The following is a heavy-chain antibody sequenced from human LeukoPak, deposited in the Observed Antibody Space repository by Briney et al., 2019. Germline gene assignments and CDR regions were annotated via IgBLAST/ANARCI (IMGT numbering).Heavy chain of an antibody. J-gene: IGHJ6*02. D-gene: IGHD6-13*01. CDR3: ARRVLEQQLVHRSYYYYGMDV. CDR1: GFTFSGYG. CDR2: IWYDGSNK. V-gene: IGHV3-33*01. Sequence: PGGSLRLSCAASGFTFSGYGMHWVRQAPGKGLEWVAVIWYDGSNKYYADSVKGRFTISRDNSENTLYLQMNSLRAEDTAVYYCARRVLEQQLVHRSYYYYGMDVWGQGTTVTVSS.